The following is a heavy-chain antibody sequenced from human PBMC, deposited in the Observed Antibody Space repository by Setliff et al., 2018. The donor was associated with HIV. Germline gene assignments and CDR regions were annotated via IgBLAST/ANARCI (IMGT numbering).Heavy chain of an antibody. D-gene: IGHD2-2*01. CDR3: AKSGYCGSSTCRNYFYYMDV. Sequence: GGSLRLSCAASGFTFNTYWMHWVRQSPGKGLVWVSHSNSDGSSTTYADSVKGRFTISRDNSNNTLYLQMNSLRAEDTAVYYCAKSGYCGSSTCRNYFYYMDVWGKGTTVTVSS. CDR2: SNSDGSST. CDR1: GFTFNTYW. J-gene: IGHJ6*03. V-gene: IGHV3-74*03.